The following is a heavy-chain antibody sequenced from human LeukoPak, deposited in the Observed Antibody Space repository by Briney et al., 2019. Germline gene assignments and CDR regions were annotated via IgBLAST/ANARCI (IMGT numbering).Heavy chain of an antibody. CDR1: GYTFTSYD. D-gene: IGHD3-9*01. V-gene: IGHV1-8*03. Sequence: GASVKVSCKASGYTFTSYDINWVRQATGQGLEWMGWMNPNSGNTGYAQKFQGRVTITRNTSISTAYMELSSLRSEDTAVYYCARLRESQYYDILTGPSYAFDIWGQGTMVTVSS. CDR3: ARLRESQYYDILTGPSYAFDI. J-gene: IGHJ3*02. CDR2: MNPNSGNT.